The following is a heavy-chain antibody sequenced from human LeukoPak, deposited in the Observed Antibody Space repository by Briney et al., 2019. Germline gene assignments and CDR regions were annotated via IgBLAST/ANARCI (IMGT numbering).Heavy chain of an antibody. CDR1: GYTFTSYG. Sequence: GASVTVSFKASGYTFTSYGISWVRQAPGQGLEWMGWISAYNGNTNYAQKLQGRVTMTTDTSTSTAYMELRSLRSDDTAVYYCASVIVVVPAAPEAFYYYYYMDVWGKGTTVTVSS. CDR3: ASVIVVVPAAPEAFYYYYYMDV. D-gene: IGHD2-2*01. J-gene: IGHJ6*03. V-gene: IGHV1-18*01. CDR2: ISAYNGNT.